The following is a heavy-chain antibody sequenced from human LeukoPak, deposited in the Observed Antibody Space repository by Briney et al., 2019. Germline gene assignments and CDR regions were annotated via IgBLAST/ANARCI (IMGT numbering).Heavy chain of an antibody. Sequence: GGSLRLSCAASGFTFSDYEMNWVRQAPGKGLEWVSFMSSGGSTMYYADSVKGRITISRDNSKNTLYLQMNSLRAEDTAVYFCAKYVVGGSTYYFDYWGQGTLVTVSS. V-gene: IGHV3-48*03. J-gene: IGHJ4*02. CDR2: MSSGGSTM. CDR1: GFTFSDYE. CDR3: AKYVVGGSTYYFDY. D-gene: IGHD2-2*01.